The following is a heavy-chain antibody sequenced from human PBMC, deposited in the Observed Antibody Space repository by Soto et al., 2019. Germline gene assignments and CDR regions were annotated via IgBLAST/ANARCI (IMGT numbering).Heavy chain of an antibody. CDR1: GFTFSNYA. CDR2: LNGSGGST. Sequence: GGSLRLSCAASGFTFSNYAMTWVRQAPGKGLEWVSGLNGSGGSTSSADSVKGRFAISRDNSKNTLYLQMNSLRDGDTAVYYCARGFSAGKDSPPDYWGQGTLVTVSS. V-gene: IGHV3-23*01. D-gene: IGHD2-15*01. J-gene: IGHJ4*02. CDR3: ARGFSAGKDSPPDY.